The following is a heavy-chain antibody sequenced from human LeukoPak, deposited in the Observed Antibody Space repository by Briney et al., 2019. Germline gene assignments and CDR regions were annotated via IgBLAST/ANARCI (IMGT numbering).Heavy chain of an antibody. Sequence: GGSLRLSCAASGFTFDDYAMHWVRQAPGKGLEWVSGISWNSGSIGYADSVKGRFTISRDNAKNSLYLQMNSLRAEDTALYYRAKETRGPLDYWGQGTLVTVSS. V-gene: IGHV3-9*01. CDR3: AKETRGPLDY. J-gene: IGHJ4*02. CDR2: ISWNSGSI. CDR1: GFTFDDYA. D-gene: IGHD3/OR15-3a*01.